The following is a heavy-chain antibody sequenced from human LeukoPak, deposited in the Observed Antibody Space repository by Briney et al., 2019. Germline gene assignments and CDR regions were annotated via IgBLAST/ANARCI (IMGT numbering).Heavy chain of an antibody. D-gene: IGHD6-13*01. V-gene: IGHV3-30*04. CDR3: ARGDSSSWYSPFDY. Sequence: GGFLRLSCAASGFTFSSYAMHWVRQAPGKGLEWVAVISYDGSNKYYADSVKGRFTISRDNSKNTLYLQMNSLRAEDTAVYYCARGDSSSWYSPFDYWGQGTLVTVSS. CDR1: GFTFSSYA. CDR2: ISYDGSNK. J-gene: IGHJ4*02.